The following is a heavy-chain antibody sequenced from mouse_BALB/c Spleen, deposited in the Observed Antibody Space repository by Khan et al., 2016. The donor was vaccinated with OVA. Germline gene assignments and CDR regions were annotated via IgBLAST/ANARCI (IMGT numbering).Heavy chain of an antibody. D-gene: IGHD2-14*01. V-gene: IGHV1-4*01. J-gene: IGHJ1*01. CDR2: INPSNTYT. CDR1: GYTFTSYT. CDR3: LRSGAYYRYDGYFDV. Sequence: QVQLKQSGAELARPGASVKMSCKASGYTFTSYTMHWVKQRPGQGLEWIGYINPSNTYTNYNQKFKDKATLTADKSSNTAYMQLRRLTSEDSAVYYWLRSGAYYRYDGYFDVWGAGTTVTVSS.